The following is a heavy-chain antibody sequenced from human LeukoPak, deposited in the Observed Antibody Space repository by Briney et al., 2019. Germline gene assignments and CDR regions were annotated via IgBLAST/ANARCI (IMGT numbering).Heavy chain of an antibody. CDR3: ARDYGGNQNSFDP. CDR1: GGSIISSSYY. J-gene: IGHJ5*02. Sequence: SETLSLTCTVSGGSIISSSYYWGWFRQPPGKGLWWIGSIYYSGSTYYTPSLKSRVTISVATSKTQFSLTLSSVPAAATAVYYCARDYGGNQNSFDPWGPGTLVTVSS. V-gene: IGHV4-39*07. CDR2: IYYSGST. D-gene: IGHD4-23*01.